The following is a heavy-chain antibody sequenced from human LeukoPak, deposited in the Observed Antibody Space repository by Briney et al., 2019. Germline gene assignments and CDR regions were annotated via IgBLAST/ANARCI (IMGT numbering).Heavy chain of an antibody. CDR3: FCLLDFWSGYYDY. V-gene: IGHV4-39*01. D-gene: IGHD3-3*01. CDR2: IYYSGST. Sequence: PSETLSLTCTVSGGSISGSSYYWGWIRQPPGKGLEWIGSIYYSGSTYYNPSLKSRVTISVDTSKNQFSLKLSSVTAADTAVYYCFCLLDFWSGYYDYWGQGTLVTVSS. CDR1: GGSISGSSYY. J-gene: IGHJ4*02.